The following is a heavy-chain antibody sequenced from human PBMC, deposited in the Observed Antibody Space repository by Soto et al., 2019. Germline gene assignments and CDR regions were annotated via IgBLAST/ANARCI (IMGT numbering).Heavy chain of an antibody. Sequence: PSETLSLTCAFYGGSFDDFYWSWVRQSPGKGLEWVGEISHDGGTNCSPSLASRVSISVATSKNQFSLHLRSVTAADTGLYYCARGQLVWYGDLTPYHRDMDVWGQGNTVT. V-gene: IGHV4-34*01. CDR2: ISHDGGT. CDR1: GGSFDDFY. D-gene: IGHD3-10*01. CDR3: ARGQLVWYGDLTPYHRDMDV. J-gene: IGHJ6*02.